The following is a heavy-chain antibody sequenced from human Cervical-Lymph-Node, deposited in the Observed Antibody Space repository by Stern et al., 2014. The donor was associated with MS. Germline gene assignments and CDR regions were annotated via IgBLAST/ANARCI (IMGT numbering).Heavy chain of an antibody. CDR2: IHYSGGT. V-gene: IGHV4-59*02. Sequence: QLQESGPGLVKPSETLSLTCTVSGASVSSYYWSWIRQPPGKGLEWIGNIHYSGGTTYNPSLKSRLTTSVDTSKSQFSLRLSSVTAADTAVYYCARVGSIAAAGTPDVWGQGTTVIVSS. CDR3: ARVGSIAAAGTPDV. J-gene: IGHJ6*02. CDR1: GASVSSYY. D-gene: IGHD6-13*01.